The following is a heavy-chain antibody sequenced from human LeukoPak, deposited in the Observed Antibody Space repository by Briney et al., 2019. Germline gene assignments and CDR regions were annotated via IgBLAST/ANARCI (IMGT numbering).Heavy chain of an antibody. Sequence: PSETLSLTCAVSGGSITGYYWSWIRQSPGKGLEYIGYIHYSGSTSYNPSLKSRVTISVDTSKNQFSLKLNSVTAADTAVYYCARHSVGMRKVVDYWGQGTLVAVSS. V-gene: IGHV4-59*08. J-gene: IGHJ4*02. CDR2: IHYSGST. CDR1: GGSITGYY. D-gene: IGHD1-26*01. CDR3: ARHSVGMRKVVDY.